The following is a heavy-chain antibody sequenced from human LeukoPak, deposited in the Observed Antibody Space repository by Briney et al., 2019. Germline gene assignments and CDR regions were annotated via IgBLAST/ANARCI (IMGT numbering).Heavy chain of an antibody. CDR2: INHSGST. D-gene: IGHD6-6*01. Sequence: PGGSLRLSCAASGFTFSSYEMNWIRQPPGKGLEWIGEINHSGSTNYNPSLKSRVTISVDTSKNQFSLKLSSVTAADTAVYYCARGYSSSSCFDYWGQGTLVTVSS. V-gene: IGHV4-34*01. J-gene: IGHJ4*02. CDR1: GFTFSSYE. CDR3: ARGYSSSSCFDY.